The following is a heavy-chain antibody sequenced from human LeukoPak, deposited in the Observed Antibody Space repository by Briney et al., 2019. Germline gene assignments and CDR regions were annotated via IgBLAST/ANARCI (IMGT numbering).Heavy chain of an antibody. CDR2: INTDGSST. J-gene: IGHJ3*02. V-gene: IGHV3-74*01. CDR3: ARDYLCAFDI. CDR1: GFTFSSYG. D-gene: IGHD5-12*01. Sequence: GGSLRLSCAASGFTFSSYGMHWVRQGPGKGLVWVSRINTDGSSTSNADSVKGRFTISRDNAKNTLYLQMNSLRAEDTAVYYCARDYLCAFDIWGQGTVVTVSS.